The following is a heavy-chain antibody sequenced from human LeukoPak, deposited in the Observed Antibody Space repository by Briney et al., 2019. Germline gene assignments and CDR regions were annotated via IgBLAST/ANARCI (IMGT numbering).Heavy chain of an antibody. CDR3: AREDCSGGSCSPPPYDY. Sequence: GGSLRLSCAAPGFTFSTYVMNWVRQAPGKGLEWVSHITTGDSTYYPDSVKGRFTVSRDSSKNTLYLQMNSLRAEDTAVFYCAREDCSGGSCSPPPYDYWGQGTLVTVSS. D-gene: IGHD2-15*01. CDR1: GFTFSTYV. V-gene: IGHV3-23*01. J-gene: IGHJ4*02. CDR2: ITTGDST.